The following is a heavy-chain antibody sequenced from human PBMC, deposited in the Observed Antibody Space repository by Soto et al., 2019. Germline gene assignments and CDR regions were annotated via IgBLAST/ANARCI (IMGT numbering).Heavy chain of an antibody. CDR1: GFAFTSSA. Sequence: SVKVSCKASGFAFTSSAMQWVRQARGQRLEWIGWIVVGSGNTNYAQKFQERVTITRDMSTSTAYMELSSLRSEDTAVYYCATQEAPYCSGGSCYSAAYFQHWGQGTLVTVSS. CDR3: ATQEAPYCSGGSCYSAAYFQH. D-gene: IGHD2-15*01. CDR2: IVVGSGNT. J-gene: IGHJ1*01. V-gene: IGHV1-58*02.